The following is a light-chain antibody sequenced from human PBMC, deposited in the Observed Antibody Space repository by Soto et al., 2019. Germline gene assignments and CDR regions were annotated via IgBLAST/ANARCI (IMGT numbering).Light chain of an antibody. CDR3: QQYYSTPPT. J-gene: IGKJ2*01. CDR1: QSVLYSSNNQNF. V-gene: IGKV4-1*01. Sequence: DIVMTQSPHSLAVSLGERATINCKSSQSVLYSSNNQNFLAWYQQKPGQPPKLLIYWASTRESGVPDRFSGSGSGTDFTLTISSLHAEDVAVYYCQQYYSTPPTFGQGTKLEIK. CDR2: WAS.